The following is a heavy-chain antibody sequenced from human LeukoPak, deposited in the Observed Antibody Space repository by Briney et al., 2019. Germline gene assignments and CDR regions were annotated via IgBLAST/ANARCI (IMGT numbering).Heavy chain of an antibody. CDR3: ARDRSGTAMATGWFDP. CDR1: GFTFSDFS. V-gene: IGHV3-21*01. CDR2: ISPSSTYI. D-gene: IGHD5-18*01. Sequence: GGSLRLSCAASGFTFSDFSMNWVRQAPGKGLEWVSSISPSSTYIYYADSVKGRFTISRDNAKNSLFLQMNSLRAEDTAVYYCARDRSGTAMATGWFDPWGQGTLVTVSS. J-gene: IGHJ5*02.